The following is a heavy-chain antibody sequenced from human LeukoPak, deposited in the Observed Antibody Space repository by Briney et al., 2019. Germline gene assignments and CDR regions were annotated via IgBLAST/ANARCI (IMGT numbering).Heavy chain of an antibody. CDR2: IYYSGST. CDR1: GGSISSSSYY. Sequence: SETLSLTCTVSGGSISSSSYYWGWIRQPPGKGLEWIGSIYYSGSTYYNPSLKSRVTISVDTSKNQFSLKLSSVTAADTAVYYCARVKQWLPRRAHAFGIWGQGTMVTVSS. V-gene: IGHV4-39*01. CDR3: ARVKQWLPRRAHAFGI. J-gene: IGHJ3*02. D-gene: IGHD6-19*01.